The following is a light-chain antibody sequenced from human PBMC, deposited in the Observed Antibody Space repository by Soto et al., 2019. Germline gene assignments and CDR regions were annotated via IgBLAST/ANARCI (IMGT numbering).Light chain of an antibody. V-gene: IGLV2-8*01. CDR2: EVN. CDR3: SSHTISSALQV. J-gene: IGLJ1*01. Sequence: QSALTQPPSASGSPGQSVTISCTGSSSDVGGYKYVSWYQHHPGKAPKLMIYEVNKRPSGVPDRFSGSKSGNTASLTVSGLQADDEADYYCSSHTISSALQVFGTGTRSPS. CDR1: SSDVGGYKY.